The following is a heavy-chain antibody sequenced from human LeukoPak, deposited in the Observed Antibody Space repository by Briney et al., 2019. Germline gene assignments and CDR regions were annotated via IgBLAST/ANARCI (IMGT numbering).Heavy chain of an antibody. CDR3: ARVKVDTAYYYYYMDV. D-gene: IGHD5-18*01. Sequence: SETLSLTCTVSGGSISSHYWSWIRQPPGKGLEGIGNFYYSGSTNYNPSLKSRVTISVDTSKNQFSLKLSSVTAAGTAVYYCARVKVDTAYYYYYMDVWGKGTTVTVSS. J-gene: IGHJ6*03. V-gene: IGHV4-59*11. CDR2: FYYSGST. CDR1: GGSISSHY.